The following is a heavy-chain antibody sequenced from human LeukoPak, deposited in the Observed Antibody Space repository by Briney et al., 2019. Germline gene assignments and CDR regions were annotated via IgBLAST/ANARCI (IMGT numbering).Heavy chain of an antibody. CDR2: ISYSGTT. D-gene: IGHD3-3*01. Sequence: GSLRLSCAASGFTFSNAWMSWIRQPPGKGLEWIGSISYSGTTYYNPSLKSRVTISVDTSKNQFSLKLNSVTAADTAVYYCARDPDFWSGYYNFDYWGQGTLVTVSS. CDR3: ARDPDFWSGYYNFDY. CDR1: GFTFSNAW. V-gene: IGHV4-59*12. J-gene: IGHJ4*02.